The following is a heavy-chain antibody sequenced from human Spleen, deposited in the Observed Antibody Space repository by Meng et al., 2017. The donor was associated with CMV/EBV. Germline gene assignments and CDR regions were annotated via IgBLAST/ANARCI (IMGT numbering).Heavy chain of an antibody. Sequence: EWGSGLCHPSESRAQSCDCYGGAFSGYYWGWIRQPPGKGLVWFGGIYYSWSTYYNPSLKSRVTISVDTSKNQFSLKLSSVTAADTAVYYWARDRSPDWYFDLWGRGTLVTVSS. CDR2: IYYSWST. CDR3: ARDRSPDWYFDL. J-gene: IGHJ2*01. V-gene: IGHV4-34*01. CDR1: GGAFSGYY.